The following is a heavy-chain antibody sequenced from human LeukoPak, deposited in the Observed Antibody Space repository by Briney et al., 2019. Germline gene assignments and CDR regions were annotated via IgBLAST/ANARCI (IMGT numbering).Heavy chain of an antibody. D-gene: IGHD5-18*01. V-gene: IGHV3-21*01. CDR3: ARDGLDTAMN. CDR2: ISSSSSYI. J-gene: IGHJ4*02. CDR1: GFTFSSYS. Sequence: GGSLRLSCAASGFTFSSYSMNWVRQAPGKGLEWVSSISSSSSYIYYADSVKGRFAISRDNAKNSLYLQMNSLRAEDTAVYYCARDGLDTAMNWGQGTLVTVSS.